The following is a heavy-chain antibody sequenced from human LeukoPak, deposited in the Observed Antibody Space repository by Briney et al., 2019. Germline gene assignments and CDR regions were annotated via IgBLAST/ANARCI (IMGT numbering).Heavy chain of an antibody. CDR3: ATGGGYRSSSYYMDV. V-gene: IGHV1-24*01. CDR1: GYTLTELS. J-gene: IGHJ6*03. Sequence: ASVKVSCKVSGYTLTELSMHWVRQAPGKGLEWMGGFDPEDGETIYAQKFQGRVTMTEDTSTDTAYMELSSLRSEDTAVYYCATGGGYRSSSYYMDVWGKGTTVTVSS. D-gene: IGHD2-2*01. CDR2: FDPEDGET.